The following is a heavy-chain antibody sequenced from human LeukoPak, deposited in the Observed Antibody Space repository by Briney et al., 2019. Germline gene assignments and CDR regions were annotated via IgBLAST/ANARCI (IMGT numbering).Heavy chain of an antibody. D-gene: IGHD2-15*01. CDR1: GGSFSGYY. Sequence: SETLSLTCAVYGGSFSGYYWSWIRQPPGKGLEWIGEINHSGSTNYNPSLKSRVTISVDTSKNQFSLKLSSVTAADTAVYYCARLGVRYCSGGGCYSGRKWYFDYWGQGTLVTVSS. CDR3: ARLGVRYCSGGGCYSGRKWYFDY. J-gene: IGHJ4*02. V-gene: IGHV4-34*01. CDR2: INHSGST.